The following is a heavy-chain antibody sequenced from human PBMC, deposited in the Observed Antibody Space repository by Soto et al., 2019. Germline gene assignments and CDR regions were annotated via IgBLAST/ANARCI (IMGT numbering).Heavy chain of an antibody. CDR2: IYYSGST. Sequence: SETLSLTCTVSGGSISSSSFYLGWIRQPPGKGLEWIGSIYYSGSTYYNPSLKSRVTISVDTSKNQFSLKLSSVTAADTAVYYCARHTPAISISDHWGQGTLVTVSS. CDR3: ARHTPAISISDH. J-gene: IGHJ4*02. V-gene: IGHV4-39*01. D-gene: IGHD2-15*01. CDR1: GGSISSSSFY.